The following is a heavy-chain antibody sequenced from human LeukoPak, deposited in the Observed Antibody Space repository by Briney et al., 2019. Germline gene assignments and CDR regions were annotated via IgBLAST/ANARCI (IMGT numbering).Heavy chain of an antibody. CDR2: INWNGGST. J-gene: IGHJ4*02. CDR1: GFTFDDYG. Sequence: GGSLRLSCAASGFTFDDYGMSWVRQAPGKGLEWVSGINWNGGSTGYADSVKGRFTISRDSAKNSLYLQMNSLRAEDTAVYYCARGGGWDLFDHWGQGALVTVSS. D-gene: IGHD6-19*01. V-gene: IGHV3-20*04. CDR3: ARGGGWDLFDH.